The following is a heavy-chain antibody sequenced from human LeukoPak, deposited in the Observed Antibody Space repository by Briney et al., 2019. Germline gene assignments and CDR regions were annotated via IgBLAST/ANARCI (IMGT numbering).Heavy chain of an antibody. CDR1: GYTFTGYY. D-gene: IGHD2/OR15-2a*01. J-gene: IGHJ3*02. V-gene: IGHV1-46*01. Sequence: ASVKVSCKASGYTFTGYYMHWVRQAPGQGLEWMGWINPSGGSTSYAQKFQGRVTMTRDTSTSTVYMELSSLRSEDTAVYYCATRESSLRGFDIWGQGTMVTVSS. CDR3: ATRESSLRGFDI. CDR2: INPSGGST.